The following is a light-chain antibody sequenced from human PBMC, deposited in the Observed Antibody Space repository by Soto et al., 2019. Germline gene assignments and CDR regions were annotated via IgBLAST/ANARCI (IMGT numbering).Light chain of an antibody. Sequence: QSVLTQPPSVSGAPGQRVTISCTGSSSNIGAGYDVHWYQQLPGTAPKLLIYGNSNRSSGVPDRFSGSKSGTSASLAITGLQAEDEADYYCQSYDSSLSGNVVFGGGTKLTV. CDR3: QSYDSSLSGNVV. CDR2: GNS. CDR1: SSNIGAGYD. V-gene: IGLV1-40*01. J-gene: IGLJ2*01.